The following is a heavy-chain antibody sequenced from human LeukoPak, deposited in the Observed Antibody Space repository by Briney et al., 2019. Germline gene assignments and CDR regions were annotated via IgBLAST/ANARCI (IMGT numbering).Heavy chain of an antibody. J-gene: IGHJ4*02. V-gene: IGHV1-69*13. CDR2: IIPIFGTA. CDR1: GGTFNSYA. CDR3: ARALRYSGSYLDY. D-gene: IGHD1-26*01. Sequence: SVKVSCKASGGTFNSYAISWVRQAPGQGLEWMGGIIPIFGTANYAQKFQDRVTITAEEYTRTDYMEVSSLRSEDTAVYYCARALRYSGSYLDYWGQGTLVTVSS.